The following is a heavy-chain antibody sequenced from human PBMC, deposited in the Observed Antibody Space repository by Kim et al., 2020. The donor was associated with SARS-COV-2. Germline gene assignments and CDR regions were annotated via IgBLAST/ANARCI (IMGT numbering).Heavy chain of an antibody. J-gene: IGHJ6*01. CDR2: IYYSGST. Sequence: SETLSLTCTVSGGSVSSGSYYWSWIRQPPGKGLEWIGYIYYSGSTNYNPSLKSRVTISVDTSKNQFSLKLSSVTAADAAVYYCARGPFSGSRRKYYYYYG. D-gene: IGHD1-26*01. CDR3: ARGPFSGSRRKYYYYYG. V-gene: IGHV4-61*01. CDR1: GGSVSSGSYY.